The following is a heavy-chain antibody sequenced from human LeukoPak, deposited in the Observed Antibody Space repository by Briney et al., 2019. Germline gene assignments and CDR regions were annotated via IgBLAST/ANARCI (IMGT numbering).Heavy chain of an antibody. J-gene: IGHJ4*02. CDR1: GFTFSGYE. Sequence: GGSLRLSCAASGFTFSGYEMNWVRQAPGKGLEWVSYISSSGSTIYYADSVKGRFTISRDNAKNSLYLQMNGLRAEDTAVYYCARDNRDDWKGSGIGYWGQGTLVTVSS. CDR2: ISSSGSTI. CDR3: ARDNRDDWKGSGIGY. D-gene: IGHD3-10*01. V-gene: IGHV3-48*03.